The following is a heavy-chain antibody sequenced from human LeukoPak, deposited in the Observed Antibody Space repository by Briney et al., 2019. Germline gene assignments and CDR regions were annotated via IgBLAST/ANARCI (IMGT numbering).Heavy chain of an antibody. V-gene: IGHV4-59*01. CDR2: IYYSGST. J-gene: IGHJ5*02. D-gene: IGHD5-18*01. CDR1: GGTISSYF. Sequence: PSGTLSLTCTGSGGTISSYFWNWIRQPPGKGLEWIGYIYYSGSTIYNPSLTRRRTTSADTYKNQFSLKLSSVTAAHTAVCYCARGSGYSYGARFDPWGQGTLVTVSS. CDR3: ARGSGYSYGARFDP.